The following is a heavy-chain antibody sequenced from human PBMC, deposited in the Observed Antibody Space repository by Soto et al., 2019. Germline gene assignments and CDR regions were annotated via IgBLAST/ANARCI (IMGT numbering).Heavy chain of an antibody. CDR1: GFTSSHFA. CDR3: ARHGADNFDTSGYYPFDY. J-gene: IGHJ4*02. D-gene: IGHD3-22*01. Sequence: PGGSLRLSCLASGFTSSHFAMSWVRQAPGKGLEWVSAISGIQGGTYYADSVKGRFLISRDNPKNTVYLQMNSLRAGDTAVYYCARHGADNFDTSGYYPFDYWGQGALVTVSS. V-gene: IGHV3-23*01. CDR2: ISGIQGGT.